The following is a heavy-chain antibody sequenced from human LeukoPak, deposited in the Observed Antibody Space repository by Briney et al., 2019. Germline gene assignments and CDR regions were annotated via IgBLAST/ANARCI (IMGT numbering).Heavy chain of an antibody. CDR2: IQSGST. J-gene: IGHJ4*02. V-gene: IGHV3-66*01. CDR1: GFTVNNSH. CDR3: ARDRGDTSGWPIIDY. Sequence: PGGSLRLSCAASGFTVNNSHMSWVRQAPGKGLEWVSLIQSGSTHYADSVKGRFTISRDNSKNTLYLRMNSLRAEDTAVYYCARDRGDTSGWPIIDYWGQGTLVTVSS. D-gene: IGHD6-19*01.